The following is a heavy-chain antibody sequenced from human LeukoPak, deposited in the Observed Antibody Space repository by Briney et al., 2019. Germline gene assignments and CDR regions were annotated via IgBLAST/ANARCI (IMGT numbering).Heavy chain of an antibody. Sequence: SVKVSCKASGGTFSSYAISWVRQALGQGLEWMGRIIPIFGTANYAQKFQGRVTITTDESTSTAYMELSSLRSEDTAVYYCAGINPYYYYMDVWGKGTTVTVSS. CDR2: IIPIFGTA. CDR3: AGINPYYYYMDV. CDR1: GGTFSSYA. J-gene: IGHJ6*03. V-gene: IGHV1-69*05.